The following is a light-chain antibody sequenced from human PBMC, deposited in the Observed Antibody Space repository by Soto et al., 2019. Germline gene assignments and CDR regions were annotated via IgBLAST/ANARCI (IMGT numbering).Light chain of an antibody. CDR2: KAS. J-gene: IGKJ3*01. Sequence: DIQMTQSPSTLSASVGDRVTITCRASQSIKNWLAWYQQKPGEAPKLLIYKASTLESGVPSRFSGSGSGTEFTLTISCLQPDDVATYHCQQYKSYSQFTFGPGTKVDI. CDR1: QSIKNW. V-gene: IGKV1-5*03. CDR3: QQYKSYSQFT.